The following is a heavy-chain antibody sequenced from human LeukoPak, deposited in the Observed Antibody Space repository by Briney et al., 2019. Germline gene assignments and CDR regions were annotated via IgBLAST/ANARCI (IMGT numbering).Heavy chain of an antibody. J-gene: IGHJ4*02. CDR3: ARGLASSSHSFDY. CDR2: INHSGST. D-gene: IGHD6-13*01. V-gene: IGHV4-34*01. Sequence: SETLSPTCAVYGGSFSGYYWSWIRQPPGKGLEWIGEINHSGSTNYNPSLKSRVTISVDTSKNQFSLKLSSVTAADTAVYYCARGLASSSHSFDYWGQGTLVTVSS. CDR1: GGSFSGYY.